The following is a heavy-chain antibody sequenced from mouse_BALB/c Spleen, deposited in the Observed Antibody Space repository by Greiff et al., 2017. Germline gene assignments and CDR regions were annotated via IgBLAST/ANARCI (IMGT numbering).Heavy chain of an antibody. CDR1: GFAFSSYD. V-gene: IGHV5-12-1*01. J-gene: IGHJ2*01. D-gene: IGHD2-2*01. CDR2: ISSGGGST. CDR3: AREDYGSFDY. Sequence: EVQLVESGGGLVQPGGSLKLSCAASGFAFSSYDMSWVRQTPEKRLEWVAYISSGGGSTYYPDTVKGRFTISRDNAKNTLYLQMSSLKSEDTAMYYCAREDYGSFDYWGQGTTLTVSS.